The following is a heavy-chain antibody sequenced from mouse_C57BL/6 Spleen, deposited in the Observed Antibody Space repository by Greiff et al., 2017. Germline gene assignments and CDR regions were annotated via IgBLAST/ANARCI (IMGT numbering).Heavy chain of an antibody. CDR2: IYPGDGDT. V-gene: IGHV1-80*01. Sequence: QVQLQQSGAELVKPGASVKISCKASGYAFSSYWMNWVKQRPGKGLEWIGQIYPGDGDTNYNGKFKGKATLTADKSSSTAYMQLSSLTSEDSAVYFCAPITTVVARNYAMDYWGQGTSVTVSS. D-gene: IGHD1-1*01. J-gene: IGHJ4*01. CDR3: APITTVVARNYAMDY. CDR1: GYAFSSYW.